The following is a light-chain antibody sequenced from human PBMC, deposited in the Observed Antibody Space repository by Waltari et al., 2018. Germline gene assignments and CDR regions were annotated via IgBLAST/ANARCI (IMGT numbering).Light chain of an antibody. CDR3: SSYAGSSKGV. CDR2: AFS. CDR1: SSDVGNYKR. J-gene: IGLJ2*01. Sequence: QSALTQPASVSGSPGQSITISCTGTSSDVGNYKRVSWYQQHPGTAPKLMIYAFSKRPSGVSERFSGSKSGDMASLTISGLQPEDEAEYFCSSYAGSSKGVFGGGTKVTVL. V-gene: IGLV2-23*02.